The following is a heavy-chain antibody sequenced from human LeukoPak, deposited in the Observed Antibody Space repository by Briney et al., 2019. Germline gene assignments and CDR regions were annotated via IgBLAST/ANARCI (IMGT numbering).Heavy chain of an antibody. J-gene: IGHJ4*02. D-gene: IGHD3-10*01. CDR1: GFTFSSYA. CDR2: ISGSGGST. CDR3: AKDGPRMVRGVIITSLDY. Sequence: PGGSLRLSCAASGFTFSSYAMSWVRQAPGKGLEWVSAISGSGGSTYYADSVKGRFTISRANSKNTLYLQMNRLRAEDTAVYYCAKDGPRMVRGVIITSLDYWGQGTLVTVSS. V-gene: IGHV3-23*01.